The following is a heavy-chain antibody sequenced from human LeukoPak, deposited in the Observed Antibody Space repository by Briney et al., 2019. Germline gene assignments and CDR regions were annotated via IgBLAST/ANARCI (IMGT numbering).Heavy chain of an antibody. CDR3: ARDRSDYYQAFDI. J-gene: IGHJ3*02. D-gene: IGHD3-10*01. CDR1: GGTFSSYA. V-gene: IGHV1-69*13. Sequence: SVKVSCKAAGGTFSSYAISWVRQDAGQGLEWMGGILPTFGTANYAQKFQGRVTITADESTSTAYMELSSLRSEDTAVYYCARDRSDYYQAFDIWGQGTMVTVSS. CDR2: ILPTFGTA.